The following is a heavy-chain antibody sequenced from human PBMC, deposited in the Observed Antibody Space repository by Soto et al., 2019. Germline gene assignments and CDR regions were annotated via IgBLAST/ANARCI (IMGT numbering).Heavy chain of an antibody. CDR3: ARVLYYGSGSYSPYGMDV. CDR2: VSPPFRTS. Sequence: QVQLVQSGAEVKKPGSSVKVSCKTSGASFNNNGIGWVRQAPGHGLEWMGGVSPPFRTSNYARKFQGRISITADASTGTVNIELSSLTSEDTAQYYCARVLYYGSGSYSPYGMDVWGQGTTVTVSS. V-gene: IGHV1-69*01. J-gene: IGHJ6*02. CDR1: GASFNNNG. D-gene: IGHD3-10*01.